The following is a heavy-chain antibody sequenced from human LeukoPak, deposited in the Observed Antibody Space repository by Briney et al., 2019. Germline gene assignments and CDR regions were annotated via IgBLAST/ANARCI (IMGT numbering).Heavy chain of an antibody. CDR1: GFTFSSYW. CDR2: IKQDGSEK. J-gene: IGHJ4*02. Sequence: GGSLRLSCVVSGFTFSSYWMSWVRQTPGKGLEWVANIKQDGSEKYYVDSVKGRFTMSRDNAKNSLYLQMNSLRAEDTAVYYCARVQWELRGVGSYFEYWGQGALVTVSS. D-gene: IGHD1-26*01. CDR3: ARVQWELRGVGSYFEY. V-gene: IGHV3-7*01.